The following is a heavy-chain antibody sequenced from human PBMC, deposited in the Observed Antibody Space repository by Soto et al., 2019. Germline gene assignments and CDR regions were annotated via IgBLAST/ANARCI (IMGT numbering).Heavy chain of an antibody. Sequence: SETLSLTCTVSGGSISSYYWSWIRQPAGKGLEWIGRIYTSGSTNYNPSLKSRVTMSVDTSKNPFSLKLSSVTAADTAVYYCARDPSDYLTYYYGSGSYKWFDPWGQGTLVTVS. D-gene: IGHD3-10*01. V-gene: IGHV4-4*07. J-gene: IGHJ5*02. CDR1: GGSISSYY. CDR3: ARDPSDYLTYYYGSGSYKWFDP. CDR2: IYTSGST.